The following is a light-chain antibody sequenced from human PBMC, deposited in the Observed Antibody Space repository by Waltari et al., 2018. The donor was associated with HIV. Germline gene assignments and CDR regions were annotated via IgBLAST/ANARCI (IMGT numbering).Light chain of an antibody. CDR2: KAS. Sequence: DIQMTQFPSTLSASVGDRVTIACRASQTIDRWLAWYQQKPGKAPRLLMYKASTLQSGVPYRFSGSGSGTEFTLTISSLQPDDFATYYCQQYNSYPRTFGQGTKVGIK. CDR3: QQYNSYPRT. J-gene: IGKJ1*01. V-gene: IGKV1-5*03. CDR1: QTIDRW.